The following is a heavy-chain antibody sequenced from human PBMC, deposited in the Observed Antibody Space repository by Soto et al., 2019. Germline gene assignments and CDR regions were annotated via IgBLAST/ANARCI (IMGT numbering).Heavy chain of an antibody. CDR2: ISYDGGNK. J-gene: IGHJ4*02. CDR1: GFTFSSYG. Sequence: QVQLVESGGGVVQPGRSLRLSCAASGFTFSSYGIHWVRQAPGKGLEWVALISYDGGNKYYADSVKGRFTISRDNSKNTLYLQMNSLRDEDTAVYYCAKDAPYYYDSSGYYGPFDYWGQGTLVTVSS. CDR3: AKDAPYYYDSSGYYGPFDY. D-gene: IGHD3-22*01. V-gene: IGHV3-30*18.